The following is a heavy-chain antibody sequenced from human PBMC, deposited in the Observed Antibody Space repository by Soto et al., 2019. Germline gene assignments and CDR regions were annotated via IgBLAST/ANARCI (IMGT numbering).Heavy chain of an antibody. CDR3: ARSEMTYNWND. D-gene: IGHD1-1*01. V-gene: IGHV3-23*01. Sequence: EVQLLESGGDLVQPGGSLRLACAASGFTFRGDAMSWVRQAPGKGLEWVSSISGSGEMTHYAESVKGRFTISRDNSKNTRYLQMESLRAEDTALDSCARSEMTYNWNDWGQGTLVTVSS. CDR2: ISGSGEMT. J-gene: IGHJ4*02. CDR1: GFTFRGDA.